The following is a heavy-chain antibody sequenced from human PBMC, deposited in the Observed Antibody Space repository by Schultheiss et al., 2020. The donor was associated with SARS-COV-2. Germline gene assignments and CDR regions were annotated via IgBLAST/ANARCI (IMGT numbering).Heavy chain of an antibody. CDR2: INPSGGST. D-gene: IGHD6-19*01. J-gene: IGHJ5*02. Sequence: ASVKVSCKASGYTFTSYGISWVRQAPGQGLEWMGIINPSGGSTSYAQKFQGRVTMTRDTSTSTAYMELRSLRSDDTAVYYCARDIAARVAGSLPAWFDPWGQGTLVTVSS. V-gene: IGHV1-46*01. CDR1: GYTFTSYG. CDR3: ARDIAARVAGSLPAWFDP.